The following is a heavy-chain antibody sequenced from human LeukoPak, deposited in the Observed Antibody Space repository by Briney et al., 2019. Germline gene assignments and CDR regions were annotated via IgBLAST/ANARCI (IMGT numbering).Heavy chain of an antibody. D-gene: IGHD3-10*01. J-gene: IGHJ5*02. CDR3: ARYASGSYYWFDP. V-gene: IGHV4-39*01. CDR2: VYYTGSA. CDR1: GGSIRSTSYH. Sequence: SETLSLTCSVSGGSIRSTSYHWAWIRQPPGKGLEWIATVYYTGSAYYNPSLKSRVTISVDTSKSQFSLKLSSVTTADTALYYCARYASGSYYWFDPWGQGTLVTVSS.